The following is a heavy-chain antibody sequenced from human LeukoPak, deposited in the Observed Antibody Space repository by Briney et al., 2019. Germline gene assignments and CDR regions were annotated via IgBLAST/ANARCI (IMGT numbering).Heavy chain of an antibody. CDR1: GFSFSSYW. CDR3: ARALVAGVTLNALDI. V-gene: IGHV3-74*01. D-gene: IGHD2-15*01. J-gene: IGHJ3*02. Sequence: GGSLRLSCAASGFSFSSYWMHCVRQVPGKGLVWVARIQYDGSTTNYADSVKGRFTISRDNAKKTLYVQMNSLRAEDTAVYYCARALVAGVTLNALDIWGQGTMVTVSS. CDR2: IQYDGSTT.